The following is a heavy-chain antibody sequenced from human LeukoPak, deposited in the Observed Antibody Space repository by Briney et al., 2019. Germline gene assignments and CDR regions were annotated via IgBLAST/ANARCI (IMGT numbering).Heavy chain of an antibody. V-gene: IGHV3-30-3*01. Sequence: GRSLRLSCAASGFTFSSYAMHWVRQAPGKGLEWVAVISYDGSNKYYADSVKGRFTISRDNSKNTLYLQMNSLRAEDTAVYYCARGGGSITMIGGYFDYWGQGTLVTVSS. CDR1: GFTFSSYA. CDR3: ARGGGSITMIGGYFDY. CDR2: ISYDGSNK. J-gene: IGHJ4*02. D-gene: IGHD3-22*01.